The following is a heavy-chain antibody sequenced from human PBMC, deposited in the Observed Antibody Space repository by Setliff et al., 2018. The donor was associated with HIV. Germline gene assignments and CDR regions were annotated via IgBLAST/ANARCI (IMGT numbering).Heavy chain of an antibody. CDR3: ARGVVDYDFWSGSGDYYYMDV. CDR1: GGSMNSHY. V-gene: IGHV4-59*11. CDR2: IYYSVST. Sequence: PSETLSLTCTVSGGSMNSHYWSWIRQSPGRGLKWIGYIYYSVSTKYNPSLKSRVSMSIDTSKNQFSLKMSSVTAADTAVYYCARGVVDYDFWSGSGDYYYMDVWGKGATVTVS. J-gene: IGHJ6*03. D-gene: IGHD3-3*01.